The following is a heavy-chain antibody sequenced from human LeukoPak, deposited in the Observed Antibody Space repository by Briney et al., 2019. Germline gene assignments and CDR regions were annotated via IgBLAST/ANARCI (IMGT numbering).Heavy chain of an antibody. Sequence: SVKVSCKASGGTFSSYAISWVRQAPGQGLEWMGGIIPIFGTANYTQKFQGRVTITADESTSTAYMELSSLRSEDTAVYYCARVSMGLSYNYYHGMDVWGQGTTVTVSS. J-gene: IGHJ6*02. CDR2: IIPIFGTA. V-gene: IGHV1-69*13. CDR1: GGTFSSYA. CDR3: ARVSMGLSYNYYHGMDV. D-gene: IGHD3-10*01.